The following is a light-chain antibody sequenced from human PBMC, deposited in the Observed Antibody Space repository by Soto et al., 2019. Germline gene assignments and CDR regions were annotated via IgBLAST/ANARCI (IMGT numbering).Light chain of an antibody. CDR3: QQFYSYSPT. CDR2: KAS. V-gene: IGKV1-5*03. Sequence: DIPMTQSPSTLSASVGDTVTITCRASQSISTSLAWYQQKPGKAPKLLIYKASSLETGVPSRFTGGGSGTEFTLSISSLQPDDFATYYCQQFYSYSPTFGQGTNVEIK. CDR1: QSISTS. J-gene: IGKJ1*01.